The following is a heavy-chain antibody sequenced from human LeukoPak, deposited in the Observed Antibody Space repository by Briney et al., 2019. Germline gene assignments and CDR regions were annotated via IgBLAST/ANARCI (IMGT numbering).Heavy chain of an antibody. CDR1: GYTFRSFD. J-gene: IGHJ6*02. CDR3: ARAPSPASYAMDV. Sequence: ASVTVSCKASGYTFRSFDVNWVRQAPGQGLEWMGWMNPNSGNTGYAQAFQGRVTMTRNTSINTAYMEVSGLTSEDTAVYYCARAPSPASYAMDVWGQGTTVTVSS. V-gene: IGHV1-8*01. CDR2: MNPNSGNT.